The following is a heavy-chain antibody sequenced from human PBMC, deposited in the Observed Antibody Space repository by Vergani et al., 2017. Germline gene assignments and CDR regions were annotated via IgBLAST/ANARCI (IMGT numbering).Heavy chain of an antibody. D-gene: IGHD1-26*01. CDR1: GGSISSYY. Sequence: QVQLQESGPGLVKPSETLSLTCTVSGGSISSYYWSWIRQPPGKGLEWIGYIYYSGSTTYNPSLKSGVTISVATSKNQFSLKLSSVTAADTAVYYCARMELLSAFDIWGQGTMVTVSS. CDR3: ARMELLSAFDI. J-gene: IGHJ3*02. CDR2: IYYSGST. V-gene: IGHV4-59*01.